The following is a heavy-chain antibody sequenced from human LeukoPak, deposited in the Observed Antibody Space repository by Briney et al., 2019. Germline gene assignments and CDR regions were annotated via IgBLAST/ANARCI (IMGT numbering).Heavy chain of an antibody. CDR1: GYTFTSYD. CDR3: ARDLVGATRGGFDY. V-gene: IGHV1-69*05. CDR2: IIPIFGTA. D-gene: IGHD1-26*01. Sequence: ASVKVSCKASGYTFTSYDINWVRQAPGQGLEWMGGIIPIFGTANYAQKLQGRVTITTDESTSTAYMELSSLRSEDTAVYYCARDLVGATRGGFDYWGQGTLVTVSS. J-gene: IGHJ4*02.